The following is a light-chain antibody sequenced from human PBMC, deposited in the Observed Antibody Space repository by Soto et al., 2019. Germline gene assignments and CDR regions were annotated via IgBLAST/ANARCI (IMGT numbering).Light chain of an antibody. V-gene: IGKV3-11*01. J-gene: IGKJ4*01. CDR2: DAS. Sequence: EIVLTQSPGALSVSPGERATLSCRASQSVRSNLAWYQQKPGQAPRLLIYDASNRATGIPARFSGSGSGTDFTLTISSLEPEDFAVYYCQQRSNWPPLFGGGTKVDIK. CDR3: QQRSNWPPL. CDR1: QSVRSN.